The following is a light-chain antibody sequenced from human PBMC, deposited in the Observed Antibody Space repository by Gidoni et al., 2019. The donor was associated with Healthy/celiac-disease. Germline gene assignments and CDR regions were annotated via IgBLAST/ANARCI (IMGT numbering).Light chain of an antibody. CDR2: ATS. Sequence: DIQMTQSPSSVSASVGDRVTITCRASQDISSWLAWYQQKPGKAPNLLIYATSILQRGVPSRFSGSKSGTDFTFTISSLQPEDFATYYCQQATTFPLTFGGGTKVEIK. CDR3: QQATTFPLT. V-gene: IGKV1-12*01. CDR1: QDISSW. J-gene: IGKJ4*01.